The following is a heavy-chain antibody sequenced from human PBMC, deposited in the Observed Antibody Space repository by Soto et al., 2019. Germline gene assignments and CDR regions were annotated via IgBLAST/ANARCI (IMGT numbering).Heavy chain of an antibody. J-gene: IGHJ6*03. CDR2: ISAYNGNT. CDR3: ARCPTTARQLVFYYYYYMDV. V-gene: IGHV1-18*01. D-gene: IGHD6-13*01. Sequence: QVQLVQSGAEVKKPGASVKVSCKASGYTFTSDGISWVRQAPGQGLEWMGWISAYNGNTNYAQKLQGRVNMTPHSSTSTAYMELRSLRSDDQAVYYCARCPTTARQLVFYYYYYMDVRGKGTTVTVS. CDR1: GYTFTSDG.